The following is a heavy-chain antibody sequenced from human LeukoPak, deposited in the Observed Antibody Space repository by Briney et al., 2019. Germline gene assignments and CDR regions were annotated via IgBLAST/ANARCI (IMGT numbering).Heavy chain of an antibody. V-gene: IGHV3-30*18. J-gene: IGHJ4*02. CDR1: GFTFSSYD. CDR3: AKLVYCGGDCSPFDY. Sequence: GGSLRLSCAASGFTFSSYDMPWVRQAPGKGLEWVAVISYDGSNKYYADSVKGRFTISRDKSKNTLYLQMNSLRADDTAVYYCAKLVYCGGDCSPFDYWGQGTLVTVSS. CDR2: ISYDGSNK. D-gene: IGHD2-21*02.